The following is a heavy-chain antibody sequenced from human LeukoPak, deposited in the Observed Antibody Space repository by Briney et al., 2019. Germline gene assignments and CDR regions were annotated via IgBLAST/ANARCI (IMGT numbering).Heavy chain of an antibody. V-gene: IGHV4-61*02. CDR2: ISSSGST. J-gene: IGHJ4*02. D-gene: IGHD3-10*01. Sequence: SQTLSLTCTVSGDSISSGDYYWSWIRQPAGKGLEWIGRISSSGSTNYNPSLKSRVTISVDTSKNQFSLKLSSVTAADTAVYYCAKAERKFRRYSGSEPYYRQGGLDFWGQGTLVTVSS. CDR3: AKAERKFRRYSGSEPYYRQGGLDF. CDR1: GDSISSGDYY.